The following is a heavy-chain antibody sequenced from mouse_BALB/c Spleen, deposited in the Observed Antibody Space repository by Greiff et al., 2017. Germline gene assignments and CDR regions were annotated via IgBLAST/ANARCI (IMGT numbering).Heavy chain of an antibody. CDR2: IWAGGST. CDR1: GFSLTSYG. V-gene: IGHV2-9*02. D-gene: IGHD1-1*01. CDR3: ARDRYGSPYYYAMDY. J-gene: IGHJ4*01. Sequence: VHLVESGPGLVAPSQSLSITCTVSGFSLTSYGVHWVRQPPGKGLEWLGVIWAGGSTNYNSALMSRLSISKDNSKSQVFLKMNSLQTDDTAMYYCARDRYGSPYYYAMDYWGQGTSVTVSS.